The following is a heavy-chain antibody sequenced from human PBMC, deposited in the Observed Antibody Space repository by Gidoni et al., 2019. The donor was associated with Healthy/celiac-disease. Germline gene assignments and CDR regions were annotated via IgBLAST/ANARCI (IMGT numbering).Heavy chain of an antibody. CDR1: GGTFSSYA. V-gene: IGHV1-69*04. Sequence: ASGGTFSSYAISWVRQAPGQGLEWMGRIIPILGIANYAQKFQGRVTITADKSTSTAYMELSSLRSEDTAVYYCARDWELRYSGYEPFDYWGQGTLVTVSS. J-gene: IGHJ4*02. D-gene: IGHD5-12*01. CDR3: ARDWELRYSGYEPFDY. CDR2: IIPILGIA.